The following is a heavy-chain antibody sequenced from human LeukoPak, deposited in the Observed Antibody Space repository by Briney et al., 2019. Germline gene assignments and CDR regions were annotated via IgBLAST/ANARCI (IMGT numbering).Heavy chain of an antibody. CDR2: INHSGST. Sequence: NPSETLSLTCAVYGESFSGYYWSWIRQSRGKGLEWIGEINHSGSTNYNPSLKSRVTISVDMSKNQFSLMLTSVIAADTAIYYCARGGYELPEGYCDSRGQGTLVTVSS. V-gene: IGHV4-34*01. CDR3: ARGGYELPEGYCDS. CDR1: GESFSGYY. D-gene: IGHD5-12*01. J-gene: IGHJ4*02.